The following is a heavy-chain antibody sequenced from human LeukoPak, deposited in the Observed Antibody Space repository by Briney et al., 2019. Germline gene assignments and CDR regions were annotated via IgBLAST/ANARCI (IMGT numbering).Heavy chain of an antibody. CDR2: ARNKANHHTT. V-gene: IGHV3-72*01. J-gene: IGHJ5*02. Sequence: PGGSLRLPCAASGFTFSDHYTDWVRQAPGKGLEWVGRARNKANHHTTEYAASVKGRFTISRDDSKNSLYLQMSSLKTEDTAVYYCSRGGTHYYDSGAYYSPWGQGTLVTASS. CDR3: SRGGTHYYDSGAYYSP. CDR1: GFTFSDHY. D-gene: IGHD3-22*01.